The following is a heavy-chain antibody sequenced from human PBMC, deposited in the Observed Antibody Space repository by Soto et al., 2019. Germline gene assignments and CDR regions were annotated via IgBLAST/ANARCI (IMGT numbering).Heavy chain of an antibody. J-gene: IGHJ4*02. Sequence: EVQLLESGGGLVQPGGSLRLSCTASGFTFSNYGMSWVRQAPGKGLDWVSGLSGSGRSTYYADSVKGRFTISRDSSKNTLYLQMNSLRADDTAVYYCAKVVGASDKPYFDDWGQGTLVTVSS. V-gene: IGHV3-23*01. CDR3: AKVVGASDKPYFDD. CDR1: GFTFSNYG. D-gene: IGHD1-26*01. CDR2: LSGSGRST.